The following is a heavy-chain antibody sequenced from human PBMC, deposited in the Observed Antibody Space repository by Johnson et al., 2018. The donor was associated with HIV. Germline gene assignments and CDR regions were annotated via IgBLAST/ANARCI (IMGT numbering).Heavy chain of an antibody. CDR2: IPYGGDNT. D-gene: IGHD2-21*02. J-gene: IGHJ3*02. CDR1: GFTFSSYA. V-gene: IGHV3-30-3*01. CDR3: AGDLGYGGGDWCGALDI. Sequence: QMLLVESGGGVVQPGRSLRLSCAASGFTFSSYAMHWVRQAPGKGLEWVAVIPYGGDNTYYADSVRGRFTISRDNSKNTLYLQMNSLRAEDTAVYYCAGDLGYGGGDWCGALDIWGKGKMVTVS.